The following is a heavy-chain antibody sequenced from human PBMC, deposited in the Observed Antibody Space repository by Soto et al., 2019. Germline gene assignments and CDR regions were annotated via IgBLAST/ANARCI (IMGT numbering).Heavy chain of an antibody. CDR3: AALNGYCSSTSCYNWFDP. D-gene: IGHD2-2*03. CDR2: IVVGSGNT. V-gene: IGHV1-58*01. CDR1: GFTFTSSA. Sequence: SVKVSCKASGFTFTSSAVQWVRQARGQRLEWIGWIVVGSGNTNYAQKFQERVTITRDMSTSTAYMELSSLRSEDTAVFYCAALNGYCSSTSCYNWFDPWGQGTLVTVSS. J-gene: IGHJ5*02.